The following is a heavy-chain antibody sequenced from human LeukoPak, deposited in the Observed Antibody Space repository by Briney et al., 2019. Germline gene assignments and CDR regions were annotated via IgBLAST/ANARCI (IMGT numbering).Heavy chain of an antibody. CDR3: ASMTTVTTVEYYFDY. D-gene: IGHD4-17*01. Sequence: SVKVSCKASGGTFSSYAISWVRQAPGQGLEWMGGIIPIFGTANYAQKFQGRVTITADESTSTAYMELSSLRSEDTAVYYCASMTTVTTVEYYFDYWGQGTLVTVSS. CDR1: GGTFSSYA. J-gene: IGHJ4*02. V-gene: IGHV1-69*13. CDR2: IIPIFGTA.